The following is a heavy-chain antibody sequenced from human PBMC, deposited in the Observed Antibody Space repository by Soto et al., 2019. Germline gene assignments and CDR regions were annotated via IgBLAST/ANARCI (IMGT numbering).Heavy chain of an antibody. Sequence: QVQLQESGPGLVKPSETLSLTCTVSGGSISSYYWSWIRQPPGKGLEWIGYIYYSGSTNYNPSLTRRVRISVETAKNQFSLKLSSVTAADAAVYYCARERGYGYSPAVFIDYWGQGTLVTVSS. J-gene: IGHJ4*02. CDR2: IYYSGST. V-gene: IGHV4-59*01. CDR1: GGSISSYY. D-gene: IGHD4-4*01. CDR3: ARERGYGYSPAVFIDY.